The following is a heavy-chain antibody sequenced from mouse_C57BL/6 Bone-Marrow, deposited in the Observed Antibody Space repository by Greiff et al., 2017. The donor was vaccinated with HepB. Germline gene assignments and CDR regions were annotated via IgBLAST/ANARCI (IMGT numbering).Heavy chain of an antibody. CDR1: GYTFTGYW. J-gene: IGHJ3*01. CDR3: EKAYYRNYDLAWFAY. V-gene: IGHV1-9*01. Sequence: VKLVESGAELMKPGASVKLSCKATGYTFTGYWIEWVKQRPGHGLEWIGEILPGSGSTNYNEKFKGKATFTADTSSNTAYMQLSSLTTEDSAIYYCEKAYYRNYDLAWFAYWGQGTLVTVSA. D-gene: IGHD2-10*01. CDR2: ILPGSGST.